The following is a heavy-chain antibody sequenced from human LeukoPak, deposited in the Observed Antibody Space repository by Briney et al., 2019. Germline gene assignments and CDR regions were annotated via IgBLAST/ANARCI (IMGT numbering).Heavy chain of an antibody. D-gene: IGHD3-10*01. V-gene: IGHV3-74*01. Sequence: GGSLRLSCAASGFSFSSSWMHWVRQTPGKGLVWVSRINTDGTDTTYADSVKGRFTISRDNAKNTVYLQMNSLRVEDTAVYYCARGALYMYYFDYWGQGTLVTVSS. CDR2: INTDGTDT. CDR1: GFSFSSSW. J-gene: IGHJ4*02. CDR3: ARGALYMYYFDY.